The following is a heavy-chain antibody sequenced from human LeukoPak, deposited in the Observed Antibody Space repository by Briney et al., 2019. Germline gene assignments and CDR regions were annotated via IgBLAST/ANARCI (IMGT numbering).Heavy chain of an antibody. J-gene: IGHJ2*01. CDR1: GFTVSSNY. CDR3: AKASLRGVKGWYFDL. CDR2: IYSGGST. V-gene: IGHV3-53*05. D-gene: IGHD3-10*01. Sequence: PGGSLRLSCAASGFTVSSNYMSWVRQAPGKGLEWVSVIYSGGSTYYADSVKGRFTISRDNSKNTLYLQMNSLRAEDTALYYCAKASLRGVKGWYFDLWGRGTLVTVSS.